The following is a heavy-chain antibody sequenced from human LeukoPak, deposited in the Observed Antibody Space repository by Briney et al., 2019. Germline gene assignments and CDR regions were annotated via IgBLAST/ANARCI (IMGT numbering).Heavy chain of an antibody. D-gene: IGHD7-27*01. V-gene: IGHV3-23*01. CDR2: ISGSGGST. Sequence: GGSLRLSCAASGFTVSSNYMSWVRQAPGKGLEWVSAISGSGGSTYYADSVKGRFTISRDNSKNTLYLQMNSLRAEDTAVYYCAKKRSISNWGSPRDAFDIWGQGTMVTVSS. J-gene: IGHJ3*02. CDR3: AKKRSISNWGSPRDAFDI. CDR1: GFTVSSNY.